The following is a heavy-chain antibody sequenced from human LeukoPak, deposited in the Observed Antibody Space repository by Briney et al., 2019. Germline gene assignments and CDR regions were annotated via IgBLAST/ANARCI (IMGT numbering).Heavy chain of an antibody. CDR2: IYYSGST. CDR1: GGSISSSSYY. D-gene: IGHD2-2*01. J-gene: IGHJ4*02. V-gene: IGHV4-39*01. CDR3: APYCSSTSCYGEGDY. Sequence: SETLSLTCTVSGGSISSSSYYWGWIRQPPGKGLEWIGSIYYSGSTYYNPSLKSRVTISVDTSKNQFSLNLSSVTAADTAVYYCAPYCSSTSCYGEGDYWGQGTLVTVSS.